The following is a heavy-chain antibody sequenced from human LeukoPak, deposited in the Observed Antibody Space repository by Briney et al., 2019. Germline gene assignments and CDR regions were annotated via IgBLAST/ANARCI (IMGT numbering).Heavy chain of an antibody. V-gene: IGHV1-46*03. CDR3: ARGGNDFWSGLGLDY. D-gene: IGHD3-3*01. Sequence: ASVKVSCKASGYTFTSYYMHWVRQAPGQGLEWMGIINPSGGSTIYAQNFQGGVTVTRDTSTSTVYMELSSLRSEDTAVYYCARGGNDFWSGLGLDYWGQGTLVTVSS. J-gene: IGHJ4*02. CDR2: INPSGGST. CDR1: GYTFTSYY.